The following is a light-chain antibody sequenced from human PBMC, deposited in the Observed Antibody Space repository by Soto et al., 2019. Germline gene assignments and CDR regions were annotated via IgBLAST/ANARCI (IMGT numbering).Light chain of an antibody. CDR2: DAS. Sequence: IQMTQSPSSLSASVGDRVTITCQASQDIKNYLIWYQQKPGKAPNLLIYDASSLGTGVSSRFSGSGSGTHFILTISSLQPEDSATYYCQQFDSVPCTFGQGTKLEIK. J-gene: IGKJ2*02. V-gene: IGKV1-33*01. CDR1: QDIKNY. CDR3: QQFDSVPCT.